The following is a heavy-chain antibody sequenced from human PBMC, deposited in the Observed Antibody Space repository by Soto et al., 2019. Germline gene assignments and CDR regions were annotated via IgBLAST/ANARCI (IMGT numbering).Heavy chain of an antibody. D-gene: IGHD3-3*01. CDR1: GYTFTSYD. CDR2: MNPNSGNT. J-gene: IGHJ6*03. CDR3: ARGTSYTIFGVVIAYYYYMDV. Sequence: ASVKVSCKASGYTFTSYDINWVRQATGQGLEWMGWMNPNSGNTGYAQKFQGRGTMTRNTSISTAYMELSSLRSEDTAVYYCARGTSYTIFGVVIAYYYYMDVWGKGTTVTVSS. V-gene: IGHV1-8*01.